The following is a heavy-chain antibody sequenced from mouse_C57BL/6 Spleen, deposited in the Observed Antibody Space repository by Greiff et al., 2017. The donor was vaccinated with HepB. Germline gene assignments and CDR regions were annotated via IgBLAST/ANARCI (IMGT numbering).Heavy chain of an antibody. V-gene: IGHV2-5*01. CDR3: ATAYYSNPEAMDY. CDR1: GFSLTSYG. D-gene: IGHD2-5*01. J-gene: IGHJ4*01. Sequence: VQLQQSGPGLVQPSQRLSITCTVSGFSLTSYGVHWVRQSPGKGLEWLGVIWRGGSTDYNAAFMSRLSITKDNSKSQVFFKMNSLQADDTAIYYCATAYYSNPEAMDYWGQGTSVTVSS. CDR2: IWRGGST.